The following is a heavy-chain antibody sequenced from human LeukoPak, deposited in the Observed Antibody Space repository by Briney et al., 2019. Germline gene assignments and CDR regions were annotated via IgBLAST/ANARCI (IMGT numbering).Heavy chain of an antibody. CDR3: AKGSGWELLSGYFDY. V-gene: IGHV3-23*01. D-gene: IGHD1-26*01. J-gene: IGHJ4*02. CDR1: GFTFSSYA. Sequence: PGGSLRLSCAASGFTFSSYAMSWVRQAPGKGLEGASAISGSGGSTYYADSVKGRFTISRDNSKNTLYLQMNSLRAEDTAVYYCAKGSGWELLSGYFDYWGQGTLVTVSS. CDR2: ISGSGGST.